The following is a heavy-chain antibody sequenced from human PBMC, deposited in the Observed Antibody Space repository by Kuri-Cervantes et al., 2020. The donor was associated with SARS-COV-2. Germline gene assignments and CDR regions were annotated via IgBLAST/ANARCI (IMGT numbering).Heavy chain of an antibody. D-gene: IGHD5-12*01. Sequence: GESLKISCAASGFTFSSYWMSWVRQAPGKGLEWVANIKQDGSEKYYVDSVKGRFTISRDSAKNSLYLQMNSLRAEDTAVYYCARCVATIRGWFDPWGQGTLVTVSS. CDR1: GFTFSSYW. J-gene: IGHJ5*02. CDR2: IKQDGSEK. V-gene: IGHV3-7*01. CDR3: ARCVATIRGWFDP.